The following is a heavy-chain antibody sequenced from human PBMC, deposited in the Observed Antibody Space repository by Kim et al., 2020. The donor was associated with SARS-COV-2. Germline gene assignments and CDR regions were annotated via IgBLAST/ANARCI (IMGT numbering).Heavy chain of an antibody. D-gene: IGHD2-8*02. Sequence: GGSLRLSCAASGFAFSTYDMHWVRQATGKGLEWVSAIGTTGDTYYPDSVKGRFTISRENAKSTLYLQLNSLRAGDTAVYYCAGARTAYPGVAGYWGQGTLVSVSS. CDR3: AGARTAYPGVAGY. J-gene: IGHJ4*02. CDR2: IGTTGDT. CDR1: GFAFSTYD. V-gene: IGHV3-13*04.